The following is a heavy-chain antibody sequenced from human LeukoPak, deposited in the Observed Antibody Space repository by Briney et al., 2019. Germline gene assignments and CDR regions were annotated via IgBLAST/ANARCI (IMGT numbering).Heavy chain of an antibody. V-gene: IGHV3-53*01. D-gene: IGHD6-6*01. CDR1: GFTFSSYA. Sequence: GGSLRLSCAASGFTFSSYAMHWVRQAPGKGLEYISVTYSSGTTYYADSVRDRFTISRDNSRNTLYLQMNSLRPEDTAVYYCAREPTYSSSLDYWGQGTLVTVSS. J-gene: IGHJ4*02. CDR2: TYSSGTT. CDR3: AREPTYSSSLDY.